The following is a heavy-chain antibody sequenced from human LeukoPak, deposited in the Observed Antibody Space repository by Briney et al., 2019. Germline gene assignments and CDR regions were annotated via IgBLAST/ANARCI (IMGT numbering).Heavy chain of an antibody. CDR2: IGIAGNT. CDR1: GFTFSNYE. D-gene: IGHD6-6*01. J-gene: IGHJ3*02. CDR3: AREGSLSSSDAFGI. Sequence: GGSLRLSCAASGFTFSNYEMHWVRLVLGKGLEWVSAIGIAGNTFYAGSVKGRFTISRENAKNSFHLQMNSLGAGDTAVYYCAREGSLSSSDAFGIWGQGTMVTVSS. V-gene: IGHV3-13*01.